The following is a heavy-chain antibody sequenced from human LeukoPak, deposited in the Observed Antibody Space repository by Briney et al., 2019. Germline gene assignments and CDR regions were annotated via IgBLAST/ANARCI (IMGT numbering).Heavy chain of an antibody. Sequence: GGSLRLSCAASGFTFSRYWMHWVRQAPGKGLVWVSRIKSDGSSTNYAGSVKGRFTISRDNAKNTLYLQMNSLRAEDTAVYYCARDGYNSDFGDYWGQGTLVTVSS. CDR2: IKSDGSST. J-gene: IGHJ4*02. CDR1: GFTFSRYW. V-gene: IGHV3-74*01. CDR3: ARDGYNSDFGDY. D-gene: IGHD5-24*01.